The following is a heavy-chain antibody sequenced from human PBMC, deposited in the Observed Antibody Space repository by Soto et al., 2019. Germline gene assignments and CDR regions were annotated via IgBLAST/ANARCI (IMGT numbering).Heavy chain of an antibody. V-gene: IGHV4-34*01. D-gene: IGHD1-26*01. CDR1: GGSFSGYY. CDR2: INHSGST. Sequence: SETLSLTCAVYGGSFSGYYWSWIRQPPGKGLEWIGEINHSGSTNYNPSLKSRVTISVDTSKNQFSLKLSSVTAADTAVYYCARGGGDELGPDYWGQGTLVTVSS. J-gene: IGHJ4*02. CDR3: ARGGGDELGPDY.